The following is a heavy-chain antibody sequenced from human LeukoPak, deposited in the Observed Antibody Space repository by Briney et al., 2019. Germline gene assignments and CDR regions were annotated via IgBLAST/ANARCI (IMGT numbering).Heavy chain of an antibody. CDR3: ARAKAGGYYDSNGYYPT. D-gene: IGHD3-22*01. V-gene: IGHV4-59*08. CDR2: IYYSGST. J-gene: IGHJ5*02. CDR1: GGSISSYY. Sequence: PSETLSLTCTVSGGSISSYYWSWIRQPPGKGLEWIGYIYYSGSTNYNPSLKSRVTISVDTSKNQFSLKLSSVTAADTAVYFCARAKAGGYYDSNGYYPTWGQGTLVTVSS.